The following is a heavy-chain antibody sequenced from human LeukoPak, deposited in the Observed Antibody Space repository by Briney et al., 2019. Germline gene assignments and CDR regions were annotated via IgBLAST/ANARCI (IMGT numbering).Heavy chain of an antibody. CDR2: IIPIFGTA. CDR1: GYTFASYD. Sequence: SVKVSCKASGYTFASYDINWVRQAPGQGLEWMGGIIPIFGTANYAQKFQGRVTITADESTSTAYMELSSLRSGDTAVYYCARGTSEYYYYYYMDVWGKGTTVTVSS. D-gene: IGHD1-14*01. CDR3: ARGTSEYYYYYYMDV. V-gene: IGHV1-69*13. J-gene: IGHJ6*03.